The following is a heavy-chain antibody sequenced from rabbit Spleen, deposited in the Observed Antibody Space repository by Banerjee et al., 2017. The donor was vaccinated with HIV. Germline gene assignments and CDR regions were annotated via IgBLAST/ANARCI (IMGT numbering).Heavy chain of an antibody. CDR2: IDTDSGST. Sequence: QEQLEESGGGLVKPEGSLTLTCTASGFSFSSSDYICWVRQAPGKGLEWIARIDTDSGSTWYANWVNGRFTISKPSSTTVTLQMTKLTAADTATYFCARDLAGYVGFGYISYLDLWGQGTLVTVS. V-gene: IGHV1S45*01. J-gene: IGHJ4*01. CDR1: GFSFSSSDY. D-gene: IGHD4-2*01. CDR3: ARDLAGYVGFGYISYLDL.